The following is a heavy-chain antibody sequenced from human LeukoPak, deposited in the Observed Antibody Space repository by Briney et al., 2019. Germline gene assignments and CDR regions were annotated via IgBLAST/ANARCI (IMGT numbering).Heavy chain of an antibody. V-gene: IGHV1-18*01. Sequence: ASVKVSCKASGYISSSYGFSWVRQAPGQGLEWLGWISAYNANTIYAQKLQGRVTMTTDTSTSTAYMELRSLRSDDTAVYYCARDGSHLTDYDIFPDYWGQGTLVTVSS. D-gene: IGHD3-9*01. CDR1: GYISSSYG. J-gene: IGHJ4*02. CDR3: ARDGSHLTDYDIFPDY. CDR2: ISAYNANT.